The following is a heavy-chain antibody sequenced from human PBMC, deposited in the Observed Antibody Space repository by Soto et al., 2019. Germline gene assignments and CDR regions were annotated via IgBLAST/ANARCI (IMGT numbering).Heavy chain of an antibody. CDR2: IYATGTT. CDR1: VAYIRVFY. D-gene: IGHD1-1*01. J-gene: IGHJ5*02. V-gene: IGHV4-4*07. CDR3: VRDGTKTLRDWFDP. Sequence: SETLSLTCTFSVAYIRVFYWTWIRKSAGKGLEWIGRIYATGTTDYNPSLKSRVMMSVDTSKKQFSLKLRSVTAADTAVYYCVRDGTKTLRDWFDPWGQGISVTVSS.